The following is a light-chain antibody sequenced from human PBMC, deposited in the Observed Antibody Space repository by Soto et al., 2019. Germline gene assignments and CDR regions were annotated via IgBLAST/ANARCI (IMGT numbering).Light chain of an antibody. J-gene: IGLJ2*01. Sequence: QSVLTQPPSVSGAPGQGVTISCIGSSSNIGAGYGVHWYQQVSGTAPKLLLYGNSNRPSGVPDRFSGSKSGTSASLAIIGLQPEDEADYYCQSYDSSLSGVLFGGGTKVTVL. CDR3: QSYDSSLSGVL. V-gene: IGLV1-40*01. CDR2: GNS. CDR1: SSNIGAGYG.